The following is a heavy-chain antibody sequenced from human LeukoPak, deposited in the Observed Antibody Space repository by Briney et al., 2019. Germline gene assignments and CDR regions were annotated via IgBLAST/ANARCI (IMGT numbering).Heavy chain of an antibody. D-gene: IGHD7-27*01. CDR2: IYYRSRWHY. V-gene: IGHV6-1*01. J-gene: IGHJ2*01. CDR1: GDSVSSNSGS. CDR3: VSGGDWGFGWYFDV. Sequence: SQTLSLTCAISGDSVSSNSGSWSWIRQSPSRGPAWLGRIYYRSRWHYEYAVSVQNRISISPDTTKNQFSLQLNSMSPDDSAVYYCVSGGDWGFGWYFDVWGRGALVTVSS.